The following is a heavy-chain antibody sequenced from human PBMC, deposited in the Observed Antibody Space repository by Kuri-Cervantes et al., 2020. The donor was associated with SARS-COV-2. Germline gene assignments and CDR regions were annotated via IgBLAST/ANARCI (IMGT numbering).Heavy chain of an antibody. CDR2: IIPIFGTA. V-gene: IGHV1-69*13. CDR1: GGTFSSYA. CDR3: ARAFPHPRFHPVKVATIEDYYYYMDV. Sequence: SVKVSCKASGGTFSSYAISWVRQAPGQGLEWMGGIIPIFGTANYAQKFQGRLTITADESTSTAYMELSSLRSEDTAVYYCARAFPHPRFHPVKVATIEDYYYYMDVWGKGTTVTVSS. D-gene: IGHD5-12*01. J-gene: IGHJ6*03.